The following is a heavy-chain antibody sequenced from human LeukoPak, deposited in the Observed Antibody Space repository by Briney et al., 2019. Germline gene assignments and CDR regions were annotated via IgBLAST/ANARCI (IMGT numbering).Heavy chain of an antibody. CDR3: ARMVVAATSFWFDP. CDR1: GYTFTSYD. Sequence: ASVKVSCKASGYTFTSYDINWVRQATGQGLEWMGWMNPNSGNTGYAQKFQGRVTMTRNTSISTAYMELSSLRSEDTAVYYCARMVVAATSFWFDPWGQGTLVTVSS. V-gene: IGHV1-8*01. D-gene: IGHD2-15*01. J-gene: IGHJ5*02. CDR2: MNPNSGNT.